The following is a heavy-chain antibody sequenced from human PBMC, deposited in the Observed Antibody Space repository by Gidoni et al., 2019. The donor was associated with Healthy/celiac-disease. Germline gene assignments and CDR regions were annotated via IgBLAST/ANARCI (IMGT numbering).Heavy chain of an antibody. J-gene: IGHJ4*02. V-gene: IGHV3-23*01. CDR2: ISGSGGST. Sequence: EVQLLESGGGLVQPGGSLRLSCAASGFTFSSYAMSGVRQAPGKGLAWVSAISGSGGSTYYADSVKGRFTISRDNSKNTLYLQMNSLRAEDTAVYYCARSSKLDDSSGYYFNDPVFDYWGQGTLVTVSS. D-gene: IGHD3-22*01. CDR1: GFTFSSYA. CDR3: ARSSKLDDSSGYYFNDPVFDY.